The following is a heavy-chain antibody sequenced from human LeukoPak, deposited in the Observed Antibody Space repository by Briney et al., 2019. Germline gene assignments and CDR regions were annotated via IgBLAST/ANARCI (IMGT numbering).Heavy chain of an antibody. CDR1: GYTFTSYG. Sequence: GASVKVSCKASGYTFTSYGISWVRQAPGQGLEWMGWISAYNGNTNYAQKLQGRVTMTTDTSTSTAYMELRSLRSDDTAVYYCVRDLGDIVPMIFWDYWGQGTLVTVSS. V-gene: IGHV1-18*01. D-gene: IGHD5-12*01. CDR3: VRDLGDIVPMIFWDY. CDR2: ISAYNGNT. J-gene: IGHJ4*02.